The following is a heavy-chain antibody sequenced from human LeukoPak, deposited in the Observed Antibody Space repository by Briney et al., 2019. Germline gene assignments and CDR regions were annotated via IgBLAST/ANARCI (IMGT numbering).Heavy chain of an antibody. CDR1: GDSVSSSSAT. J-gene: IGHJ6*02. D-gene: IGHD3-10*01. Sequence: SQALSLTYAISGDSVSSSSATWNWIRQSPSRGLEWLGRTYYKSKWYNDYAVSVKSRITINPDTSSNQFSLQLNSVTPEDTAVHYCAREGVTLVRGVVLDYYGMGVWGQGTTVTVSS. V-gene: IGHV6-1*01. CDR3: AREGVTLVRGVVLDYYGMGV. CDR2: TYYKSKWYN.